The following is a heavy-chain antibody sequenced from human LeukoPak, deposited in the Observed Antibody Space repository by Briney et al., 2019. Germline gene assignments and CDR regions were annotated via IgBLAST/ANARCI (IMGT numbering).Heavy chain of an antibody. D-gene: IGHD6-19*01. CDR2: IYTSGST. V-gene: IGHV4-38-2*02. J-gene: IGHJ5*02. CDR1: GYSISSGYY. CDR3: ARDDSSGYYP. Sequence: SETLSLTCTVSGYSISSGYYWGWIRQPPGKGLEWIGRIYTSGSTNYNPSLKSRVTISVDTSKNQFSLKLNSVTAADTAVYYCARDDSSGYYPWGQGTLVTVSS.